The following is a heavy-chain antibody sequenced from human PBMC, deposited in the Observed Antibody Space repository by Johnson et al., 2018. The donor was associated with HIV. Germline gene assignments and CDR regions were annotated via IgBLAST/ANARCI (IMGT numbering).Heavy chain of an antibody. CDR2: ISGSGGST. Sequence: VQLLESGGGLEQPGGSLRLSCAASGFTFSSYAMSWVRQAPGKGLEWVSSISGSGGSTYYADSVKGRFTISRDNSKNTVYLQMNSLRAEDTAVYYCAREMAWEDAFDVWGQGTMVTVSS. D-gene: IGHD5-24*01. CDR1: GFTFSSYA. V-gene: IGHV3-23*01. J-gene: IGHJ3*01. CDR3: AREMAWEDAFDV.